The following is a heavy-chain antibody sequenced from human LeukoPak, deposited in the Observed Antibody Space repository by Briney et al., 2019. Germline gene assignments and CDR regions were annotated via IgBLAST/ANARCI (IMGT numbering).Heavy chain of an antibody. CDR1: GFSVSSIY. CDR2: IGSSNL. CDR3: ARVGPASGYYFDF. D-gene: IGHD3-22*01. J-gene: IGHJ4*02. V-gene: IGHV3-69-1*01. Sequence: GGSLRLSCAASGFSVSSIYMTWVRQAPGKGQEWVSSIGSSNLYADSVKGRFTISRDNTKNSLYLQMNDLRAEDTAVYYCARVGPASGYYFDFWGQGTLVTVSS.